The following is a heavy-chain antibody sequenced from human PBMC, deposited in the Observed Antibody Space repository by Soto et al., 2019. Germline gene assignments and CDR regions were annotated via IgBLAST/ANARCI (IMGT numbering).Heavy chain of an antibody. CDR2: IMPFFGSG. J-gene: IGHJ4*02. V-gene: IGHV1-69*01. CDR3: ARDRAGYYSHFVY. Sequence: QVYLVQSGAEVKKPGSSVKVSCKALRGTFTNYAFSWVRQAPGQGLEWMGGIMPFFGSGNYAQKFQGRINITADEATSSVYLELTSLRSEATAVYYCARDRAGYYSHFVYWGQGTLVTVA. D-gene: IGHD3-22*01. CDR1: RGTFTNYA.